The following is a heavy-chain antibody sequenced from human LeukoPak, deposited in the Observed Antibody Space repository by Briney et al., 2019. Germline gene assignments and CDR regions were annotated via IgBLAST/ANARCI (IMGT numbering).Heavy chain of an antibody. D-gene: IGHD7-27*01. Sequence: GGSLRLSCAASGFTFSSYAMHWVRQAPGKGLEWVAVISYDGSNKYYADSVKGRFTISRDNSKNTLYLQMNSLRAEDTAVYYCARDGNWVIIYYFDYWGQGTLVTVSS. CDR3: ARDGNWVIIYYFDY. V-gene: IGHV3-30-3*01. CDR2: ISYDGSNK. J-gene: IGHJ4*02. CDR1: GFTFSSYA.